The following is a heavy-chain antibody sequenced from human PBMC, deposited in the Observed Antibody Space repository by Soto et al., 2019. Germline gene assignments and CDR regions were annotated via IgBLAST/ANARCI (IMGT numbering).Heavy chain of an antibody. Sequence: PSETLSLTCAVYGGSFSGYYWSWIGQPPGKGLEWIGEINHSGSTNYNPSLKSRVTISVDTSKNQFSLKLSSVTAADTAVYYCARLAKYNWNDADHGWFDPWGQGTLVTVSS. V-gene: IGHV4-34*01. D-gene: IGHD1-1*01. CDR3: ARLAKYNWNDADHGWFDP. CDR1: GGSFSGYY. J-gene: IGHJ5*02. CDR2: INHSGST.